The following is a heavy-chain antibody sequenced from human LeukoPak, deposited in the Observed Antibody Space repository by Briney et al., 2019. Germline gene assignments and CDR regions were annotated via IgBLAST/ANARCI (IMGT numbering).Heavy chain of an antibody. CDR1: GFTFSSYW. Sequence: GGSLRLSCAASGFTFSSYWMHWVRQAPGKGLVWVSNINSDGSTTTYADSVKGRFTISRDNAENTLYLQMNSLRVADTAVYYCAKDGAVGYCSDGGCYSHNWFDSWGQGTLVTVSP. CDR3: AKDGAVGYCSDGGCYSHNWFDS. V-gene: IGHV3-74*01. J-gene: IGHJ5*01. CDR2: INSDGSTT. D-gene: IGHD2-15*01.